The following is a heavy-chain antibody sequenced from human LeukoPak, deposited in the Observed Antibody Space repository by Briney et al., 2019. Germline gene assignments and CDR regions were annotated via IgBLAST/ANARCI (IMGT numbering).Heavy chain of an antibody. CDR1: GFTFSSYW. J-gene: IGHJ5*02. CDR3: ARKLFHGSGSYPNWFDA. V-gene: IGHV3-7*01. CDR2: INQDGSER. D-gene: IGHD3-10*01. Sequence: PGGSLRLSCAASGFTFSSYWMSWVRQAPGKGLEWVVNINQDGSERYSVDSVKGRFTISRDNAKISLYLQMNSLRAEDTAVYYCARKLFHGSGSYPNWFDARGQGTLVTVSS.